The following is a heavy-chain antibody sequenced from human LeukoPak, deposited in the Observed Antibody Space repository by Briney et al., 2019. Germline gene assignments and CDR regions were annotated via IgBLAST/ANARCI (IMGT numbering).Heavy chain of an antibody. J-gene: IGHJ4*02. D-gene: IGHD3-10*01. CDR3: AKGYVSSGSYYPSFDY. V-gene: IGHV3-23*01. Sequence: PGGSLTLSCAASGFTFSSYAMSWVRPAPGKGLDWASVISTGGSTNYADSVKGRFTISKDNPKNTLYLQMNSLRAEDSAVYYCAKGYVSSGSYYPSFDYWGEGTLVTVSS. CDR1: GFTFSSYA. CDR2: ISTGGST.